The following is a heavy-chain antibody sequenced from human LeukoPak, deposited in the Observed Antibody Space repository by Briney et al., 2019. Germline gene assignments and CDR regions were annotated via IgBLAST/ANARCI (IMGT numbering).Heavy chain of an antibody. CDR2: INPNSGGT. Sequence: ASVKVSCKASGYTFTGYYMHWVRQAPGQGLEWMGWINPNSGGTNYAQKFQGRVTMTRDTSISTAYMELSRLRSDDTAVYYCARTTDILTVWDAFDIWGQGTMVTVSP. CDR3: ARTTDILTVWDAFDI. V-gene: IGHV1-2*02. J-gene: IGHJ3*02. D-gene: IGHD3-9*01. CDR1: GYTFTGYY.